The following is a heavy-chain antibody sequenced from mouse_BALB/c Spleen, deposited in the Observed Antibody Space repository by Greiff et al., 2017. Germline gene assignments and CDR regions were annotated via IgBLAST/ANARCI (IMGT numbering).Heavy chain of an antibody. CDR3: ARGLRLHYFDY. Sequence: VKVVESGPGLVAPSQSLSITCTVSGFSLTSYGVHWVRQPPGKGLEWLGVIWAGGSTNYNSALMSRLSISKDNSKSQVFLKMNSLQTDDTAMYYCARGLRLHYFDYWGQGTTLTVSS. V-gene: IGHV2-9*02. CDR2: IWAGGST. CDR1: GFSLTSYG. D-gene: IGHD1-2*01. J-gene: IGHJ2*01.